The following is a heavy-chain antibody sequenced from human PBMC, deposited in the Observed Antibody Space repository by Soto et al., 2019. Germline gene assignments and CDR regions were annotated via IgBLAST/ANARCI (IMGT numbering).Heavy chain of an antibody. CDR2: ISDDGTYK. J-gene: IGHJ6*02. V-gene: IGHV3-30*18. CDR3: AKEVKKVSLTRVSGDYGMDV. Sequence: VGSLRLSCAASGFTFNIYGIHWVRQAPGKGLEGVAHISDDGTYKHYAASMKGRLTVSRDNSRNTVYLQMNRLRPGDTAAYYCAKEVKKVSLTRVSGDYGMDVWGRGTTVTVSS. CDR1: GFTFNIYG. D-gene: IGHD3-10*01.